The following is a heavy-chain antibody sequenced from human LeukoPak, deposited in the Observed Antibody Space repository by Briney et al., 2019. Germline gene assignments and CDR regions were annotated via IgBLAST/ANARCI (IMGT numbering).Heavy chain of an antibody. CDR1: GGSISSYY. D-gene: IGHD2-21*02. Sequence: SETLSLTCTVSGGSISSYYWSWIRQPPGKGLEWIGYIYYSGSTNYNPSLKSRVTISVDTSKTQSSLKLSSVTAADTAVYYCASMTLLSPSFDYWGQGTLVTVSS. CDR3: ASMTLLSPSFDY. CDR2: IYYSGST. J-gene: IGHJ4*02. V-gene: IGHV4-59*01.